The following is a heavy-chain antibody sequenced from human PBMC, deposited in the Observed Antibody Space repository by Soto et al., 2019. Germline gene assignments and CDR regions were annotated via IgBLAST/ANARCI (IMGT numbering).Heavy chain of an antibody. CDR1: GFTFDDYA. Sequence: EVQLVESGGGLVQPGRYLRLSCAASGFTFDDYAMHWVRQAPGKGLEWVSGISWNSGSIGYADSVKGRFTISRDNAKNSLYLQMNSLRAEDTALYYYAKDWAGSGWYIFDYWGQGTLVTVSS. J-gene: IGHJ4*02. CDR3: AKDWAGSGWYIFDY. V-gene: IGHV3-9*01. CDR2: ISWNSGSI. D-gene: IGHD6-19*01.